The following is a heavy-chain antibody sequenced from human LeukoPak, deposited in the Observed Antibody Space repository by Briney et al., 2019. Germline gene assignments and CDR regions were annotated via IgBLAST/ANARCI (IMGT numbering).Heavy chain of an antibody. CDR1: GFTFSSYG. CDR3: ARALPHDYGDYGSFDI. Sequence: GRSLRLSCAASGFTFSSYGMHWVRQAPGKGLEWVAVIWYDGSNKYYADSVKGRFTISRDNSKNTLFAEMNSLRAEDTAVYYCARALPHDYGDYGSFDIWGQGTMVTVSS. CDR2: IWYDGSNK. V-gene: IGHV3-33*01. J-gene: IGHJ3*02. D-gene: IGHD4-17*01.